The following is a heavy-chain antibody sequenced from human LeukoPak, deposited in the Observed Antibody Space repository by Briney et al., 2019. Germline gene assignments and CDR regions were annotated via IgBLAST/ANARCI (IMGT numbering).Heavy chain of an antibody. Sequence: ASVKVSCKASGYTFTSYGISWVRQAPGQGLEWMGWISAYNGNTNYAQKLQGRVTMTTNTSTSTAYMELRSLRSDDTAVYYCARDGSNPHYYYYGMDVWGQGTTVTVSS. V-gene: IGHV1-18*01. CDR3: ARDGSNPHYYYYGMDV. D-gene: IGHD4-11*01. CDR2: ISAYNGNT. CDR1: GYTFTSYG. J-gene: IGHJ6*02.